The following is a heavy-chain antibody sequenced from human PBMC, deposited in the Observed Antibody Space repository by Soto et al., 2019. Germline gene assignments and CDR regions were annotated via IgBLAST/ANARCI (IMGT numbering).Heavy chain of an antibody. CDR2: INHSGST. J-gene: IGHJ5*02. CDR1: GGSFSAYS. V-gene: IGHV4-34*01. CDR3: ARDNKRDWFDP. Sequence: PSETLSLTCAVYGGSFSAYSWTWIRQPPGTGLEWIGEINHSGSTNYNPSLKSRVTISVDTSKNQFSLKLSSVTAADTAVYYCARDNKRDWFDPWGQGTLVTVSS. D-gene: IGHD6-25*01.